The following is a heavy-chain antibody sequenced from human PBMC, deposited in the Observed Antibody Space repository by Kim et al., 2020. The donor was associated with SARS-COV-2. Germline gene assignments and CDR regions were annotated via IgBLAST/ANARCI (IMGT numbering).Heavy chain of an antibody. J-gene: IGHJ5*02. CDR3: ARGLGDIVVVPAATTWFDP. D-gene: IGHD2-2*01. CDR2: INHSGST. CDR1: GGSFSGYY. Sequence: SETLSLTCAVYGGSFSGYYWSWIRQPPGKGLEWIGEINHSGSTNYNPSLKSRVTISVDTSKNQFSLKLSSVTAADTAVYYCARGLGDIVVVPAATTWFDPWGQGTLVTVSS. V-gene: IGHV4-34*01.